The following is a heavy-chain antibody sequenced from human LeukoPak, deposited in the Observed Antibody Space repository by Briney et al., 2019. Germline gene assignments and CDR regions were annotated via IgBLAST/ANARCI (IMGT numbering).Heavy chain of an antibody. J-gene: IGHJ4*02. V-gene: IGHV3-48*03. D-gene: IGHD5-18*01. Sequence: GGSLRLSCAASGFTFSSYEMNWVRQAPGKGLEWVSYISSSGSTIYYADSVKGRFTISRDNAKNSLYLQMNSLRAEDTAVYYCARESDPWVQLWFGTFDYWGQGTLVTVSS. CDR1: GFTFSSYE. CDR2: ISSSGSTI. CDR3: ARESDPWVQLWFGTFDY.